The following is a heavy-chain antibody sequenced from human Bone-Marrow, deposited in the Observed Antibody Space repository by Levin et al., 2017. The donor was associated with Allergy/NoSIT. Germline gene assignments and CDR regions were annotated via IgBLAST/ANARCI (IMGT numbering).Heavy chain of an antibody. CDR3: ANLSPRVSGSYIDY. D-gene: IGHD1-26*01. CDR2: ISSSGSTI. V-gene: IGHV3-11*01. J-gene: IGHJ4*02. CDR1: GFTFSDYY. Sequence: GGSLRLSCAASGFTFSDYYMSWIRQAPGKGLEWVSYISSSGSTIYYADSVKGRFTISRDNAKNSLYLQMNSLRAEDTAVYYCANLSPRVSGSYIDYWGQGTLVTVSS.